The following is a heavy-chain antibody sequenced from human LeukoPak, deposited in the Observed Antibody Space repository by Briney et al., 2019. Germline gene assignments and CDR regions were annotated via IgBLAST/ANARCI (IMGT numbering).Heavy chain of an antibody. CDR1: GYTFIGYY. Sequence: ASVKVSCKASGYTFIGYYMHWVRQAPGQGLEWMGWINPNSGGTNYAQKFQGRVTMTRDTSISTAYMELSRLRSDDTAVYYCARDGLPGYNWFDPWGQGTLVTVSS. D-gene: IGHD3-10*01. CDR3: ARDGLPGYNWFDP. J-gene: IGHJ5*02. V-gene: IGHV1-2*02. CDR2: INPNSGGT.